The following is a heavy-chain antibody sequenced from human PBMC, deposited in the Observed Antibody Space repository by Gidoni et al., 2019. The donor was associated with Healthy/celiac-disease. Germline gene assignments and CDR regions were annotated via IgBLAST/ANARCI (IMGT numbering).Heavy chain of an antibody. CDR1: GCTFTSHV. Sequence: QVQLAQSGAEVKKPGASVKVSCKASGCTFTSHVINWVRQATGQGLEWMGWMTPKSGKTGYAQKFQGRVTMTRNTAISTAYRELSSLRSEDTAVYYWARGRYSSGWPEDWGQGTLVTVSS. V-gene: IGHV1-8*01. CDR3: ARGRYSSGWPED. J-gene: IGHJ4*02. D-gene: IGHD6-19*01. CDR2: MTPKSGKT.